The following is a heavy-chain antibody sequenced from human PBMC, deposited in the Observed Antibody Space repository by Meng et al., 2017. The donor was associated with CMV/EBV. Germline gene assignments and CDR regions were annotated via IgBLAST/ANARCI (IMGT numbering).Heavy chain of an antibody. CDR2: INPSGGST. CDR3: ARASGAAAGPIDFDY. J-gene: IGHJ4*02. CDR1: GYTFTSYY. Sequence: ASVKVSCKASGYTFTSYYMRWVRQAPGQGLEWMGIINPSGGSTSYAQKFQGRVTMTRDTSTSTVYMELSSLRSEDTAVYYCARASGAAAGPIDFDYWGQGTLVTVSS. D-gene: IGHD6-13*01. V-gene: IGHV1-46*01.